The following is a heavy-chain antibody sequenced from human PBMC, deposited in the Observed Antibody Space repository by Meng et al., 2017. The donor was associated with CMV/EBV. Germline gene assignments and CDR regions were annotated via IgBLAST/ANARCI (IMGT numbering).Heavy chain of an antibody. J-gene: IGHJ4*02. Sequence: GESLKISCAASGFTFSSYEMNWVRQAPGKGLEWVSYISSSGSTIYYADSVKGRFTISRDNAKNSLYLQMNSLRAEDTALYYCAKTNYYDSSGYFDYWGQGTLVTVSS. CDR2: ISSSGSTI. CDR1: GFTFSSYE. D-gene: IGHD3-22*01. V-gene: IGHV3-48*03. CDR3: AKTNYYDSSGYFDY.